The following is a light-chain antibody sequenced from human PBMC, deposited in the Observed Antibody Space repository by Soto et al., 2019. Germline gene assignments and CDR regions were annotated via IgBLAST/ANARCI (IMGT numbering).Light chain of an antibody. V-gene: IGLV1-40*01. J-gene: IGLJ1*01. CDR2: GHR. Sequence: QSVLTQPPSVSGAPGQRVTISCTGNNSNIGAGYDIHWYQQLPGTAPKLLIYGHRNRPSGVPDRFSGSKSGTSASLAISGLQAEDEADYYCCSYEGNFVHVFESGNKV. CDR1: NSNIGAGYD. CDR3: CSYEGNFVHV.